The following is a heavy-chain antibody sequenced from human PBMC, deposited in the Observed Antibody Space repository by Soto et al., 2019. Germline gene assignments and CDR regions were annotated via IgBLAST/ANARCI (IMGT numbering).Heavy chain of an antibody. D-gene: IGHD6-25*01. Sequence: GGSLRLSCAASGFTFSDYTMNWVRQAPGKGLEWVSSISKSGSYIYYGDSLEGRFTISRDNATDSLYLQMNTLRAEDTAVYYCAREAAGYSEYFDYWGHGTQVTVSS. CDR3: AREAAGYSEYFDY. J-gene: IGHJ4*01. V-gene: IGHV3-21*01. CDR2: ISKSGSYI. CDR1: GFTFSDYT.